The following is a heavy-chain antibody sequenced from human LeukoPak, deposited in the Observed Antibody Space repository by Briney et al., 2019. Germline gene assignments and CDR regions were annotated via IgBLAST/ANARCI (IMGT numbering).Heavy chain of an antibody. J-gene: IGHJ4*02. CDR3: ARGRFSYDNTGYSSFYY. Sequence: GGSLRLSCAASGVTFSSYWMSWVRQAPGKGLEWVANIKEDGSEKYYVDSVKGRFTISRDNAKTSVYLQMKSLRAEDTAVYYCARGRFSYDNTGYSSFYYWGQGTLVTVSS. V-gene: IGHV3-7*01. CDR2: IKEDGSEK. D-gene: IGHD3-22*01. CDR1: GVTFSSYW.